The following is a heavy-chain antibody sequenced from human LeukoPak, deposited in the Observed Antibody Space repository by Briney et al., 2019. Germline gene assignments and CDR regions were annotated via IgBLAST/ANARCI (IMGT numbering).Heavy chain of an antibody. V-gene: IGHV4-39*01. CDR1: GGSISSSSYY. J-gene: IGHJ3*02. CDR3: ARPKWELLPADAFDI. D-gene: IGHD1-26*01. Sequence: SETLSLTCTVSGGSISSSSYYWGWIRQSPGKGLEWIGSIYYSGSTYYNPSLKSRVTISVDTSKNQFSLKLSSVTAADTAVYYCARPKWELLPADAFDIWGQGTMVTVSS. CDR2: IYYSGST.